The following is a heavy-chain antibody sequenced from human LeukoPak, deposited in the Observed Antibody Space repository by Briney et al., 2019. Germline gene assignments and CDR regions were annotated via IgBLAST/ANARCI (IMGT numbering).Heavy chain of an antibody. CDR3: ARTAMKYYYYMDV. D-gene: IGHD2-21*02. CDR2: INPNSGGT. Sequence: GASVKVSCKASGYTFTGYYMHWVRQASGQGLEWMGWINPNSGGTNYAQKFQGRVTMTRDTSISTAYMELSRLRSDDTAVYYCARTAMKYYYYMDVWGKGTTVTVSS. J-gene: IGHJ6*03. V-gene: IGHV1-2*02. CDR1: GYTFTGYY.